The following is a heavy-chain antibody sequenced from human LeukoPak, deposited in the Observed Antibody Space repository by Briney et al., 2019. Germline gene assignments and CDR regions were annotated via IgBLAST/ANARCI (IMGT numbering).Heavy chain of an antibody. CDR1: GDSVSSNSAA. V-gene: IGHV6-1*01. CDR3: ARVTTSYDSSGYYYPNWFDP. D-gene: IGHD3-22*01. J-gene: IGHJ5*02. CDR2: TYYRSKWYN. Sequence: SQTLSLTCAISGDSVSSNSAAWNWTRQSPSRALEWLGRTYYRSKWYNDYVVSVKSRITINPDTSKNQFSLQLNSVTPEDTAVYYCARVTTSYDSSGYYYPNWFDPWGQGTLVTVSS.